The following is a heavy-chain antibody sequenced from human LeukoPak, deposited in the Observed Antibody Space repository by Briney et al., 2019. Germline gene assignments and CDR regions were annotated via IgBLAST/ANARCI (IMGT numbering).Heavy chain of an antibody. CDR1: GFTLSSYG. CDR3: AKAPVTSCRGAYCYPFDS. V-gene: IGHV3-23*01. Sequence: GGSLRLSCAASGFTLSSYGMNWVRQAPGKGLEWVSTITGSSVSTYYADSVKGRFTISRDNSKNTLYLQMNSLRAEDAAVYFCAKAPVTSCRGAYCYPFDSWGQGTLVTVSS. CDR2: ITGSSVST. D-gene: IGHD2-21*01. J-gene: IGHJ4*02.